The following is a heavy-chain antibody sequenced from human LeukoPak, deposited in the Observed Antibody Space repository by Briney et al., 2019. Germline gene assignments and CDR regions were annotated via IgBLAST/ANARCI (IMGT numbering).Heavy chain of an antibody. D-gene: IGHD3-10*01. CDR1: GFPFSTYG. V-gene: IGHV3-33*01. J-gene: IGHJ3*02. Sequence: PGGSLRLSCSASGFPFSTYGMHWVRQAPGKGLAWLAVTSYDGGNKYYADSVKGRFTISRDNSKNTLDLQMNSLRVEDTAVYYCARGETYSYNSGRPFDIWGQGTMVSVSS. CDR2: TSYDGGNK. CDR3: ARGETYSYNSGRPFDI.